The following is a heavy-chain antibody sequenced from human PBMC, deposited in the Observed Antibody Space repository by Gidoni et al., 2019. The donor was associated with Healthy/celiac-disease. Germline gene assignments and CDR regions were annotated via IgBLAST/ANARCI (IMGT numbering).Heavy chain of an antibody. D-gene: IGHD6-19*01. V-gene: IGHV3-33*01. CDR1: FSSYG. J-gene: IGHJ4*02. CDR2: IWYDGSNK. CDR3: ARGQWLVPIFDY. Sequence: FSSYGMHWVRQAPGKGLEWVAVIWYDGSNKYYADSVKGRFTISRDNSKNTLYLQMNSLRAEDTAGYYCARGQWLVPIFDYWGQGTLVTVSS.